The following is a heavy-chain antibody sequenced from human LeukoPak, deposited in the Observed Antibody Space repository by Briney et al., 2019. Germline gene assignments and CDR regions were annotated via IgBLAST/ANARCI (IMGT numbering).Heavy chain of an antibody. CDR2: ISGSGGST. D-gene: IGHD3-22*01. CDR1: GFTFSSYA. J-gene: IGHJ4*02. Sequence: GGSLRLSCAASGFTFSSYAMSWVRQAPGKGLEWVSAISGSGGSTYYADSVKGRFTISRDNSKNTLYLQMNSLRAEDTAVYYCAKAPRYYYDSSGTFDYWGQGTLVTVSS. V-gene: IGHV3-23*01. CDR3: AKAPRYYYDSSGTFDY.